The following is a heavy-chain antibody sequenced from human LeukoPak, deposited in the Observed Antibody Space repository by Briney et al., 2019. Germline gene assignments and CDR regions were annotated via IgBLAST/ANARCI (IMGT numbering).Heavy chain of an antibody. Sequence: GGSLRLSCAASGFTFTSYAMSWVRQAPGKGLEWVSAISSSGGGTYYADSVKGRFTISRDNSKNTLYLQMNSLRAEDTAVYYCAKDRGPGVSGYLPYWGQGTLVTVSS. V-gene: IGHV3-23*01. CDR2: ISSSGGGT. CDR3: AKDRGPGVSGYLPY. J-gene: IGHJ4*02. CDR1: GFTFTSYA. D-gene: IGHD3-3*01.